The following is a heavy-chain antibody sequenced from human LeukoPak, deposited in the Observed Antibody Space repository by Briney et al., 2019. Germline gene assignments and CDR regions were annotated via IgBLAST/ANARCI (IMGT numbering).Heavy chain of an antibody. V-gene: IGHV5-51*01. J-gene: IGHJ4*02. CDR3: ARHEVPCSGSGCSSGYVRAFDY. CDR2: ISPGDSDP. Sequence: GESLKISCKGSGYSFTRYWIGWVRQMPGKGLEWMGIISPGDSDPRYSPSFQGEVTMSVDMSITTAYLQWNSLTASDTAMYYCARHEVPCSGSGCSSGYVRAFDYWGQGTLVTVS. CDR1: GYSFTRYW. D-gene: IGHD2-15*01.